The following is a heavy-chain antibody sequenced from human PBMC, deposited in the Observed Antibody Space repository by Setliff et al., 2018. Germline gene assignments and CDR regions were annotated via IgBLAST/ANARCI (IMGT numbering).Heavy chain of an antibody. D-gene: IGHD2-15*01. V-gene: IGHV3-48*03. J-gene: IGHJ5*02. Sequence: LRLSCAASGFIFKNYEMNWVRQAPGKGLEWISDIRPDGSETHYADSVKGRFTISRDNARNTLHLQMQNLGVEDTAVYYCARVNRQDVYGNDWFDPWGQGTLVTVSS. CDR3: ARVNRQDVYGNDWFDP. CDR2: IRPDGSET. CDR1: GFIFKNYE.